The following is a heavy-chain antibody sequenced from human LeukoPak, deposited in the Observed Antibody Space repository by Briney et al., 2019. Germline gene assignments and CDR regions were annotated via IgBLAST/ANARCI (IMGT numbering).Heavy chain of an antibody. V-gene: IGHV4-59*08. CDR1: GDSISSFY. J-gene: IGHJ4*02. D-gene: IGHD3-22*01. Sequence: SETLSLTCTVSGDSISSFYWTWIRQPPGKGLEWIGYIYYSGSTNYNPSLKSRVTMSVDTSKNQFSLRLSSVTAADTAVYYCARGGTVVTAHFDYWGQGTLVTVSS. CDR3: ARGGTVVTAHFDY. CDR2: IYYSGST.